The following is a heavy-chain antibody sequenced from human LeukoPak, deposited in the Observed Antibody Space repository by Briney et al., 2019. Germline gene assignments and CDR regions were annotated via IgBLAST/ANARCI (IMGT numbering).Heavy chain of an antibody. CDR1: GRSISRYY. D-gene: IGHD3-10*01. V-gene: IGHV4-4*07. J-gene: IGHJ3*02. Sequence: SDTQSLPCTVSGRSISRYYSSWIRQPATKGLEWIGRIYATGTTKYNTSLKSRLTMSLDTSKNRFSLNLDSVTGADTAIYYCARDLMSRVCPKAFDIWGQGTMVSVSS. CDR3: ARDLMSRVCPKAFDI. CDR2: IYATGTT.